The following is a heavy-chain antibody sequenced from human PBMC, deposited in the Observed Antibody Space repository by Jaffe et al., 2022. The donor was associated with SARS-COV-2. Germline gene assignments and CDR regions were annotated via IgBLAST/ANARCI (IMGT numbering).Heavy chain of an antibody. CDR2: IYYSGST. CDR1: GGSISSSSYY. CDR3: ARHLGYCSGGSCPRGQITLSNNWFDP. V-gene: IGHV4-39*01. D-gene: IGHD2-15*01. J-gene: IGHJ5*02. Sequence: QLQLQESGPGLVKPSETLSLTCTVSGGSISSSSYYWGWIRQPPGKGLEWIGSIYYSGSTYYNPSLKSRVTISVDTSKNQFSLKLSSVTAADTAVYYCARHLGYCSGGSCPRGQITLSNNWFDPWGQGTLVTVSS.